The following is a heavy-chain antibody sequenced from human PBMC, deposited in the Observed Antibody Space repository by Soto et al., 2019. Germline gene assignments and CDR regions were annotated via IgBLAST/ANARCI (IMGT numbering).Heavy chain of an antibody. D-gene: IGHD3-3*01. V-gene: IGHV1-2*02. J-gene: IGHJ4*02. CDR2: INPNSGGT. CDR3: ARDDPLSADGGEWSFNFVY. CDR1: GYTFTGYY. Sequence: SVKVSCKASGYTFTGYYMHWVRQAPGQGLEWMGWINPNSGGTNYAQKFQGRVTMTRDTSISTAYMELSRLRSDDTAVYYCARDDPLSADGGEWSFNFVYWGQGTLVTVS.